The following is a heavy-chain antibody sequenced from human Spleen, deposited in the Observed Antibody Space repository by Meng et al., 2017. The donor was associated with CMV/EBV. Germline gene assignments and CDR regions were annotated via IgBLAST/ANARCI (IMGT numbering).Heavy chain of an antibody. Sequence: GGSLRLSCAASGFTFSSYAMSWVRQAPGKGLEWVSAISGSGGSTYYADSVKGRFTISRDNSKNTLYLQMNSLRAEDTAVYYCAKGRYCSSTSCPYYYGMDVWGQGTTGHRLF. D-gene: IGHD2-2*01. J-gene: IGHJ6*02. CDR1: GFTFSSYA. V-gene: IGHV3-23*01. CDR2: ISGSGGST. CDR3: AKGRYCSSTSCPYYYGMDV.